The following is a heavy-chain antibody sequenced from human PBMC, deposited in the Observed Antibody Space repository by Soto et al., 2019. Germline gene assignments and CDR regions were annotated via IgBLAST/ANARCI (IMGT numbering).Heavy chain of an antibody. J-gene: IGHJ4*02. Sequence: EVLLVESGGGLVKPGGSLRLSCAASGFTFHTYSMNWVRQAPGKGLEWVSSIDSGSNFIHYADSVKGRFNISRDNANNSLYLQMNSLKAEDSAVYYCASAGGTFWGQGDLVTVSS. CDR3: ASAGGTF. D-gene: IGHD2-8*02. CDR2: IDSGSNFI. V-gene: IGHV3-21*01. CDR1: GFTFHTYS.